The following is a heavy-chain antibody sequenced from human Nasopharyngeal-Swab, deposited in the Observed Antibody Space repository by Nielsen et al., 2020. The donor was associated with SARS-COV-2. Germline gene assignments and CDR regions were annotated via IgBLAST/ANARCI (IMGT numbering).Heavy chain of an antibody. CDR1: GGSISSYY. J-gene: IGHJ3*02. Sequence: SETLSLTCTVSGGSISSYYWSWIRQPPGKGLEWIGYIYYRGSTNYNPSLKSRVTISVDTSKNQFSLKLSSVTAADTAVYYCASRGAAGDAFDIWGQGTMVTVSS. V-gene: IGHV4-59*12. CDR2: IYYRGST. CDR3: ASRGAAGDAFDI. D-gene: IGHD6-13*01.